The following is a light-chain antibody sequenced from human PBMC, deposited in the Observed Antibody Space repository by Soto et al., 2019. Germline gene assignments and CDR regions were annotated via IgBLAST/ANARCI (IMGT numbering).Light chain of an antibody. CDR3: NSYTSNSTVV. V-gene: IGLV2-14*01. CDR2: EVS. J-gene: IGLJ2*01. CDR1: SSDVGGYNY. Sequence: QSALTQPASVSGSPGQSITISCTGTSSDVGGYNYVSWYQQYPDKAPKLMIYEVSNRPSGVSNRFSGSKSGNTASLTISGLQAEDEADYYCNSYTSNSTVVFGGGTKLTVL.